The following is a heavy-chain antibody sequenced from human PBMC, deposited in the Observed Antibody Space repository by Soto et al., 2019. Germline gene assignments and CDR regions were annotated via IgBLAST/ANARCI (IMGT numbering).Heavy chain of an antibody. CDR3: ATEGPNGYIPYYIET. D-gene: IGHD5-12*01. Sequence: PGGSLRLSCTASGSTFPNYPMHWVRQAPDKGLEWVAVISHDGVTKNSADSVKGRFTMSRDNAKNSIFLQMNSLTDEDRAVYYCATEGPNGYIPYYIETWGQGVPVTVSS. V-gene: IGHV3-30-3*01. J-gene: IGHJ4*02. CDR1: GSTFPNYP. CDR2: ISHDGVTK.